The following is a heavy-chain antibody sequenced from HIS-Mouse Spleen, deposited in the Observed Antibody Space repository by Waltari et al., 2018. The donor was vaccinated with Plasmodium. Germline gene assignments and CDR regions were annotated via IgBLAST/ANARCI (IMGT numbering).Heavy chain of an antibody. CDR1: GFTFSSYA. J-gene: IGHJ4*02. Sequence: EVQLLESGGGLVQPGGSLRLSCAASGFTFSSYAMSWVRQAPGKGLEWVSAISGSGGSTYYADSVKGRFTISRDNSKNTLYLQMNSLRAEDTAVYYCARGNSGYSSSWYLFDYWGQGTLVTVSS. D-gene: IGHD6-13*01. CDR3: ARGNSGYSSSWYLFDY. V-gene: IGHV3-23*01. CDR2: ISGSGGST.